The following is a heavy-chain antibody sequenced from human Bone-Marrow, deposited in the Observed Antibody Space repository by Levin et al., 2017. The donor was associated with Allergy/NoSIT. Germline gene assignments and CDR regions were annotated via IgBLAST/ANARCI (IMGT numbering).Heavy chain of an antibody. V-gene: IGHV3-7*01. D-gene: IGHD2-2*02. Sequence: GGSLRLSCAASGFTFSSYWMSWVRQAPGKGLEWVANIKQDGSEKYYVDSVKGRFTISRDNAKNSLYLQMNSLRAEDTAVYYCAREYIVVVPAAIYYYYGMDVWGQGTTVTVSS. CDR3: AREYIVVVPAAIYYYYGMDV. J-gene: IGHJ6*02. CDR2: IKQDGSEK. CDR1: GFTFSSYW.